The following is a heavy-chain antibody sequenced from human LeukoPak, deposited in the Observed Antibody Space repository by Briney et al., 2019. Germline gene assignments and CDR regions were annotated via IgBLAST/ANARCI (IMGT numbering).Heavy chain of an antibody. CDR2: IYYSGST. V-gene: IGHV4-59*01. CDR1: GGSISGYY. CDR3: ARGLLVGNTGYYFDQ. Sequence: SETLSLTCTVSGGSISGYYWTWIRQPPGKGLEWIGYIYYSGSTNYHPSLKSRVTLSVDTSKKQFPLKLSSVTAADTAVYYCARGLLVGNTGYYFDQWGQGTLVTVSS. D-gene: IGHD1-26*01. J-gene: IGHJ4*02.